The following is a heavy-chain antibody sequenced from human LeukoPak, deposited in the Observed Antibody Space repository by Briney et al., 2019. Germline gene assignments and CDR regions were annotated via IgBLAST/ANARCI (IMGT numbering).Heavy chain of an antibody. Sequence: SQTLSLTCTVSGGSISSYYWSWIRQPPGKGLEWIGYIYYSGSTNYNPSLKSRVTISVDTSKNQFSLKLSSVTAADTAVYYCARRGYSSGWYTFDYWGQGTLVTVSS. CDR1: GGSISSYY. V-gene: IGHV4-59*08. D-gene: IGHD6-19*01. J-gene: IGHJ4*02. CDR2: IYYSGST. CDR3: ARRGYSSGWYTFDY.